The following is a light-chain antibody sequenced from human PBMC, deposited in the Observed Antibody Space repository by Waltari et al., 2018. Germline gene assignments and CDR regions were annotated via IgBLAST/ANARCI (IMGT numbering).Light chain of an antibody. J-gene: IGLJ2*01. CDR1: SNDIGGSHY. Sequence: QSALTQPASVSGSPGQSVTISCTGTSNDIGGSHYVSWYQQRPGKAPKLSIYDVNNRPRGVAGRCSGSKSGNTASLTISGLQAEDETDYYCSSFTRTVLFGGGTKLTVL. V-gene: IGLV2-14*01. CDR3: SSFTRTVL. CDR2: DVN.